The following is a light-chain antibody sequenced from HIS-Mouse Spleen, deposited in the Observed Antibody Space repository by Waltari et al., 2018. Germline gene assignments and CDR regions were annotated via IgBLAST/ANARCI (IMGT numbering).Light chain of an antibody. CDR3: QQYNNWPPT. CDR2: GAS. Sequence: EIVMTQSPATLSVSPGERATLPCRASQSVSSNLAWYQQKPGQAPRLLIYGASTGATGIPARFSGSGSGTEFTLTISSMQSEDFAVYYCQQYNNWPPTFGQGTKVEIK. V-gene: IGKV3-15*01. J-gene: IGKJ1*01. CDR1: QSVSSN.